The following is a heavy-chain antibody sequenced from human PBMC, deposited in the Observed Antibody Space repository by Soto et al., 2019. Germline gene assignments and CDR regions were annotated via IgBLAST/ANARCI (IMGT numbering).Heavy chain of an antibody. CDR3: ARALFYSDSDGYYFEFDY. CDR1: GFSLTDTRMG. V-gene: IGHV2-26*01. Sequence: GSGPTLVNPTETLTLTCIVSGFSLTDTRMGVSWIRQAPGKALEWLAHIISNDDKSYSTSLKSRLTISKDTSKSQVVLRMTNMDPVDTGRYYCARALFYSDSDGYYFEFDYWGPGTLVTVSS. CDR2: IISNDDK. D-gene: IGHD3-22*01. J-gene: IGHJ4*02.